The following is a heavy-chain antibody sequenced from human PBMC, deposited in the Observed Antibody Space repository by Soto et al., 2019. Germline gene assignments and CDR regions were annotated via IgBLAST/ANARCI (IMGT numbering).Heavy chain of an antibody. V-gene: IGHV1-18*04. CDR1: GYTFTGYY. CDR2: ISAYNDDT. Sequence: ASVKVSCKASGYTFTGYYMHWVRQAPGQGLEWMGWISAYNDDTNYAQILQGRVTLTTDTSTSTAYMELRSLRSDDTAVYYCARERRDAYNLFYGMDVWGQGTTVTVSS. D-gene: IGHD1-1*01. CDR3: ARERRDAYNLFYGMDV. J-gene: IGHJ6*02.